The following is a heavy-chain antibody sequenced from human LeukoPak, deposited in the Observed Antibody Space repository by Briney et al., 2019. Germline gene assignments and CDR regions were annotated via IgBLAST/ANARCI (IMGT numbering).Heavy chain of an antibody. Sequence: GGSLRLSCSASGFTFSSYAMHRVRQAPGKGLEYVSAISSNGGSTYYAGSVKGRFTISRDNSKNTLYLQMSSLRAEDTAVYYCVKSSCTNGVCYPEDRFDYWGQGTLVTVSS. CDR1: GFTFSSYA. CDR3: VKSSCTNGVCYPEDRFDY. CDR2: ISSNGGST. V-gene: IGHV3-64D*06. D-gene: IGHD2-8*01. J-gene: IGHJ4*02.